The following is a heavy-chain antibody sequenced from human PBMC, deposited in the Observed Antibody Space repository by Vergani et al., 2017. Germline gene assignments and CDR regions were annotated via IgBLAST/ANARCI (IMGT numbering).Heavy chain of an antibody. V-gene: IGHV3-15*01. CDR3: TTDSSSTTY. Sequence: EVQLVESGGGLVKPGGSLRLSCAASGFTFSNAWMNWVRQAPGKGLEWVGRIKSKTDGGRTDYAAPVKGRFTISRDDSKNTLYLQMNSLKTEDTAVYYCTTDSSSTTYWGQGTLVTVSS. CDR1: GFTFSNAW. J-gene: IGHJ4*02. D-gene: IGHD2-2*01. CDR2: IKSKTDGGRT.